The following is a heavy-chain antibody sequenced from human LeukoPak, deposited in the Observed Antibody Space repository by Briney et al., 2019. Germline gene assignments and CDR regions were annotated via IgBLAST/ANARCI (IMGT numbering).Heavy chain of an antibody. CDR1: GFTFSSYG. J-gene: IGHJ4*02. CDR3: ANRYCGGDCVNFDY. D-gene: IGHD2-21*01. CDR2: IRYDGSNK. V-gene: IGHV3-30*02. Sequence: GGSLRLSCAASGFTFSSYGMRWVRQAPGKGLEWVAFIRYDGSNKYYADSVKGRFTISRDNSKNTLYLQMNSLRAEDTAVYYCANRYCGGDCVNFDYWGQGTLVTVSS.